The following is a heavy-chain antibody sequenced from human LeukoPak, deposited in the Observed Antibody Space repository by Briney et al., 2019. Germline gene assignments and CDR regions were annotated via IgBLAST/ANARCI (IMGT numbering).Heavy chain of an antibody. CDR1: VGSISSSSYY. CDR2: FYYSGST. D-gene: IGHD3-22*01. V-gene: IGHV4-39*01. CDR3: ALHRLRYYDSSGRDAFDI. Sequence: PSETLSLTCTVSVGSISSSSYYWGWIRQPPGKGLEWIGSFYYSGSTYYNPSLKSRVTISVDTSKNQFSLKLSSVTAADTAVYYCALHRLRYYDSSGRDAFDIWGQGTMVTVSS. J-gene: IGHJ3*02.